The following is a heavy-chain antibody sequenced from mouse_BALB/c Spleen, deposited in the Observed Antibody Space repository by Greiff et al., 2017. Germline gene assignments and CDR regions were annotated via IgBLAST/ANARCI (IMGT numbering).Heavy chain of an antibody. V-gene: IGHV1-77*01. CDR2: IYPGSGNT. CDR3: AIYYDYDPYYFDY. D-gene: IGHD2-4*01. J-gene: IGHJ2*01. CDR1: GYTFTDYY. Sequence: QVQLQQSGAELARPGASVKLSCKASGYTFTDYYINWVKQRTGQGLEWIGEIYPGSGNTYYNEKFKGKATLTADKSSSTAYMQLSSLTSEDSAVYFCAIYYDYDPYYFDYWGQGTTLTVSS.